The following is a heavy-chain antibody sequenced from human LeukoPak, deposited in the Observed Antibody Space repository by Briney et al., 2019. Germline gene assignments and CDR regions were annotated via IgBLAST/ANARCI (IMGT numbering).Heavy chain of an antibody. D-gene: IGHD2-21*01. CDR3: ARGAYGRHPNYCYGMDV. Sequence: GRSLRLSCAASGFIFGTYGMHWVRQAPGKGLEWVAVIWFDGSNKYYADSVKGRFTISRDNSKNTLYLQMNSLRGEDTAVYYCARGAYGRHPNYCYGMDVWGQGTTVTVS. V-gene: IGHV3-33*01. J-gene: IGHJ6*02. CDR2: IWFDGSNK. CDR1: GFIFGTYG.